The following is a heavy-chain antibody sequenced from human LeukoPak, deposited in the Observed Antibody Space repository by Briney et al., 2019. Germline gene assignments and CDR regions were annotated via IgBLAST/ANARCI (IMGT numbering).Heavy chain of an antibody. CDR3: ARGWVDYFDY. J-gene: IGHJ4*02. CDR1: GGSFSGYY. Sequence: SETLSLTSAVYGGSFSGYYWSWIRQPPGKGLEWIGEINHSGSTNYNPSLKSRVTISVDTSKNQFSLKLSSVTAADTAVYYCARGWVDYFDYWGQGTLVTVSS. CDR2: INHSGST. D-gene: IGHD2-15*01. V-gene: IGHV4-34*01.